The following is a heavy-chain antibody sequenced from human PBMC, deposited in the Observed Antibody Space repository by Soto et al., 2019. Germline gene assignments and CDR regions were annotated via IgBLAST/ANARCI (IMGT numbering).Heavy chain of an antibody. CDR3: ARVLRNTALIGPWFDP. J-gene: IGHJ5*02. CDR1: GGPISSGSYY. CDR2: IYYSGST. V-gene: IGHV4-31*03. Sequence: PSETLSLTCTVSGGPISSGSYYWSWIRQHPGEGLDCIGYIYYSGSTYYNPSLNSRVSISLDTSKNQFSLKLSSVTAADTAVYYCARVLRNTALIGPWFDPWGQGILVTVSS. D-gene: IGHD5-18*01.